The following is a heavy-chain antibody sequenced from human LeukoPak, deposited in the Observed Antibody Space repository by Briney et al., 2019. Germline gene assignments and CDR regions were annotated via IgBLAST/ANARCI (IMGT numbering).Heavy chain of an antibody. Sequence: GGSLRLSCAAYGFTLSSYWMSWVRLAPGKGLEWVANVKQDGSETYYVDSVKGRFTISRDNAKNSLFLQMKSLRAEDTALYYCARVIVGATRWFDPWRQGTLVTVCS. CDR1: GFTLSSYW. J-gene: IGHJ5*02. V-gene: IGHV3-7*03. CDR3: ARVIVGATRWFDP. CDR2: VKQDGSET. D-gene: IGHD1-26*01.